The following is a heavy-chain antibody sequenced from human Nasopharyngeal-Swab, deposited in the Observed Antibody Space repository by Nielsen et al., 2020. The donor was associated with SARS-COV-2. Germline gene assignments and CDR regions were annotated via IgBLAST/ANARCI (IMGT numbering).Heavy chain of an antibody. D-gene: IGHD6-13*01. V-gene: IGHV3-9*01. Sequence: GGSLRLSCAASGFTFSSYAMHWVRQAPGKGLEWVSGISWNSGSIGYADSVKGRFTISRDNAKNSLYLQMNSLRAEDTALYYCAKDMRYSSSWSFDMDVWGQGTTVTVSS. CDR3: AKDMRYSSSWSFDMDV. J-gene: IGHJ6*02. CDR2: ISWNSGSI. CDR1: GFTFSSYA.